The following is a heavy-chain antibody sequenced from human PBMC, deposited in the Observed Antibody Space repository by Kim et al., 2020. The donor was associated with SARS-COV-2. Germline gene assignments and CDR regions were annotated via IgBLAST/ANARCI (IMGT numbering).Heavy chain of an antibody. V-gene: IGHV3-15*01. CDR2: IKSKTDGGTT. J-gene: IGHJ4*02. CDR3: TTAAYYDYVWGSYRYTPIAY. D-gene: IGHD3-16*02. Sequence: GGSLRLSCAASGFTFSNAWMSWVRQAPGKGLEWVGRIKSKTDGGTTDYAAPVKGRFTISRDDSKNTLYLQMNSLKTEDTAVYYCTTAAYYDYVWGSYRYTPIAYWGQGTLVTVSS. CDR1: GFTFSNAW.